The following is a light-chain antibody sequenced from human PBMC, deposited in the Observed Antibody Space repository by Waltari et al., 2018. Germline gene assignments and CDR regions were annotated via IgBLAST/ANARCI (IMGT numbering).Light chain of an antibody. CDR1: TSDVGGYNY. CDR2: QVT. CDR3: TSYTSSVTYV. V-gene: IGLV2-14*01. J-gene: IGLJ1*01. Sequence: QSALTQPASVSGSPGQSITISCTGTTSDVGGYNYVSWYQQHPGKAPKLMLYQVTNRPSGVSNRFSGSKSGNPASLTIAGLQAEDEADYYCTSYTSSVTYVFGTGTKVTVL.